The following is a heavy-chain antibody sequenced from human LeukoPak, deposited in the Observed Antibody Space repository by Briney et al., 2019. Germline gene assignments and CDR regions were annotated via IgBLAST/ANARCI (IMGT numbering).Heavy chain of an antibody. Sequence: SETLSLTCAVSSGSINSYYWGWVRQPPGKGLEWIGRIYTTGATQYNPSLKSRVTMSIDTSTNQFSLNLRSMTAADTAVYYCGRQGYTASYYFLDFWSQGTLVAVS. CDR3: GRQGYTASYYFLDF. CDR2: IYTTGAT. J-gene: IGHJ4*02. D-gene: IGHD1-26*01. V-gene: IGHV4-4*07. CDR1: SGSINSYY.